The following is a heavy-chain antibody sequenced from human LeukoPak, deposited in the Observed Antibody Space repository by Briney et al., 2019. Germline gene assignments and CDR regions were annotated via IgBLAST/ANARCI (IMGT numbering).Heavy chain of an antibody. V-gene: IGHV1-18*01. J-gene: IGHJ6*03. Sequence: ASVKVSCKASGYTFTSYGISWVRQAPGQGLEWMGWISAYNGNTNYARKLQGRVTMTTDTSTSTAYMELRSLRSDDTAVYYCARSDSSGYYPDSYYMDVWGKGTTVTVSS. CDR2: ISAYNGNT. D-gene: IGHD3-22*01. CDR3: ARSDSSGYYPDSYYMDV. CDR1: GYTFTSYG.